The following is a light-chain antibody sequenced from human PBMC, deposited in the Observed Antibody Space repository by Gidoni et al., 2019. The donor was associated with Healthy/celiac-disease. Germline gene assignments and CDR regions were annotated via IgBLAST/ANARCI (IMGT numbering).Light chain of an antibody. V-gene: IGKV3-20*01. CDR2: GAS. CDR1: QSVRSSY. CDR3: QQYGSSRYT. J-gene: IGKJ2*01. Sequence: EIVLTQSPVTLSLSPGERATLSCRASQSVRSSYVAWYQQKPGQAPRLLIYGASSRATGIPDRFSVSGSVTDFTLTISRLEPEDFAVYYCQQYGSSRYTFGQGTKLEIK.